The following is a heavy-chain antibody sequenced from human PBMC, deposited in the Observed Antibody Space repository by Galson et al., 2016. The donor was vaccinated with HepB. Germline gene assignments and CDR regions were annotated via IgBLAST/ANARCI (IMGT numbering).Heavy chain of an antibody. D-gene: IGHD5-12*01. J-gene: IGHJ3*01. V-gene: IGHV1-2*02. CDR1: GYTFTDYY. CDR3: ARDPYLYNGYDSGAFDV. Sequence: SVKASCKASGYTFTDYYIQWVRQAPGQGLEWMGWIHGYSAGTNFAETFQGRVTLTRDTSISTAYMELSMLRSDDTAVYYCARDPYLYNGYDSGAFDVWGQGTLVTVSS. CDR2: IHGYSAGT.